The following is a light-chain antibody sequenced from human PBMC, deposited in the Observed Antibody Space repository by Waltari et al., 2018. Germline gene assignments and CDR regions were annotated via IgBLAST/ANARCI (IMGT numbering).Light chain of an antibody. CDR1: HRVSGY. CDR2: DAS. J-gene: IGKJ4*01. V-gene: IGKV3-11*01. CDR3: QQRRNWPLT. Sequence: EIVLTQSPATLSLSPGQSATLSCRASHRVSGYLAWYQQRPGQAPRLLIYDASNRATGIPARFSGSGSGTDFSLTISSLEPEDSAVYYGQQRRNWPLTFGGGTKVEIK.